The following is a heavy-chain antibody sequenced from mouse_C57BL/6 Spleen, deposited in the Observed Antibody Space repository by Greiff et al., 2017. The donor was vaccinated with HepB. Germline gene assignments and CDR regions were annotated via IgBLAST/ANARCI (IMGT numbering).Heavy chain of an antibody. J-gene: IGHJ1*03. V-gene: IGHV14-1*01. CDR2: IDPEDGDT. CDR1: GFNIKDYF. D-gene: IGHD1-1*01. CDR3: TTFPYYYGSIQGYFDV. Sequence: VQLQQSGAELVRPGASVKLSCTASGFNIKDYFMHWVKQRPEQGLEWIGRIDPEDGDTEYAPKFKGKATMTADTSSNTAYLQLSSLTSEDTAVYYCTTFPYYYGSIQGYFDVWGTGTTVTVSS.